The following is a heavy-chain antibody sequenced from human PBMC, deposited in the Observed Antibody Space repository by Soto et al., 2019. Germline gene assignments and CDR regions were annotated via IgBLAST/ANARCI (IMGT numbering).Heavy chain of an antibody. CDR1: GYTFTSYG. J-gene: IGHJ4*02. CDR2: ISAYNGNT. D-gene: IGHD3-3*01. V-gene: IGHV1-18*01. Sequence: ASVKVSCQASGYTFTSYGISWVRQAPGQGLEWMGWISAYNGNTNYAQKLQGRVTMTTDTSTSTAYMELRSLRSDDTAVYYCARLTITIFGVVISPDYWGQGTLVTVSS. CDR3: ARLTITIFGVVISPDY.